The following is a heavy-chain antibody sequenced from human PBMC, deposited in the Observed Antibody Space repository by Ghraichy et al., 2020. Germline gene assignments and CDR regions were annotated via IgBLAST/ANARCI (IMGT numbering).Heavy chain of an antibody. CDR2: IWYDGSNK. CDR3: AKKGPGHAFDI. J-gene: IGHJ3*02. Sequence: GSLRLSCAASGFTFSSYGMHWVRQAPGKGLEWVAVIWYDGSNKYYADSVKGRFTISRDNSKNTLYLQMNSLRAEDTAVYYCAKKGPGHAFDIWGQGTMVTVSS. V-gene: IGHV3-33*06. CDR1: GFTFSSYG.